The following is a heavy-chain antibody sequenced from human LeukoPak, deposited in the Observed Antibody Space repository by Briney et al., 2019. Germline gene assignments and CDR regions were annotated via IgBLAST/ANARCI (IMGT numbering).Heavy chain of an antibody. CDR1: GLTFSSHG. J-gene: IGHJ4*02. CDR3: AKRGYCSGGRCYSFHFDY. Sequence: PGGSLRLSCAASGLTFSSHGMHWVRQAPGKGLEWVALMSYDGTNKVYADSVKGRFTISRDNSKNTLYLEMNNLRAEDTAVYYCAKRGYCSGGRCYSFHFDYWGQGTLVTVSS. D-gene: IGHD2-15*01. V-gene: IGHV3-30*18. CDR2: MSYDGTNK.